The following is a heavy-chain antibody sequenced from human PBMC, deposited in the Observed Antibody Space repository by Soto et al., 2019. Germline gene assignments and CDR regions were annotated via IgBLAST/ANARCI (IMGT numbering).Heavy chain of an antibody. Sequence: QVQLVQSGAEVKKPGSSVKVSCKASGGTFSSYAISWVRQAPGQGLEWMGGIIPIFGTANYAQKFQGRVTITADESTSTAYRELSSLRSEETAVYYCARERGGTFVGVSTYFRYWGPGTLVTVSS. CDR1: GGTFSSYA. J-gene: IGHJ4*02. D-gene: IGHD3-16*01. CDR2: IIPIFGTA. V-gene: IGHV1-69*01. CDR3: ARERGGTFVGVSTYFRY.